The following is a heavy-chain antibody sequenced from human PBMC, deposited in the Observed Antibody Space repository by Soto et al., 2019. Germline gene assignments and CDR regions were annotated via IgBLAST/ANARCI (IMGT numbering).Heavy chain of an antibody. CDR1: GFTFSSYW. J-gene: IGHJ6*02. CDR3: ARRGPYSSGWYVTYYYYYGMDV. V-gene: IGHV3-7*03. Sequence: GGSLRLSCAASGFTFSSYWMSWVRQAPGKGLEWVANIKQDGSEKYYVDSVKGRFTISRDNAKNSLYLQMNSLRAEDTAVYYCARRGPYSSGWYVTYYYYYGMDVWGQGTTVTVSS. CDR2: IKQDGSEK. D-gene: IGHD6-19*01.